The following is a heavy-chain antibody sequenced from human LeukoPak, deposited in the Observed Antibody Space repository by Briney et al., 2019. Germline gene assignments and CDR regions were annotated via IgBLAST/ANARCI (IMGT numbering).Heavy chain of an antibody. J-gene: IGHJ4*02. Sequence: PSETLSLTCTVSGGSIGSGDFYWSWLRQVPGKGLEWLGYMYYSGNTYYNPSLNGRVSISVDTSKNQFSLELTSVTAADTAVYYCAREGLVVGPSSHYFAPGTFDYWGLGTLVTVSS. D-gene: IGHD2/OR15-2a*01. CDR1: GGSIGSGDFY. CDR3: AREGLVVGPSSHYFAPGTFDY. CDR2: MYYSGNT. V-gene: IGHV4-31*03.